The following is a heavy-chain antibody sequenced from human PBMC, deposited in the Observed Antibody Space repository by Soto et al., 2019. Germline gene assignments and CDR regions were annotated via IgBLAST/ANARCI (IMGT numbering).Heavy chain of an antibody. CDR1: GDSISSDYYH. J-gene: IGHJ6*03. V-gene: IGHV4-61*01. CDR3: ARDFRTADSGYDLGYMDV. CDR2: INHSGST. Sequence: SETLSLTCTVSGDSISSDYYHWTWIRQSPGKGLEWIGYINHSGSTNYNPSLKSRVTISVDTSKNQFSLKLSSVTAADTAVYYCARDFRTADSGYDLGYMDVWGKGTTVTVSS. D-gene: IGHD5-12*01.